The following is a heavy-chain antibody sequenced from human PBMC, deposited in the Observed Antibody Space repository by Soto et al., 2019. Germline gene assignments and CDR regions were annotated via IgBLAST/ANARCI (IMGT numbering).Heavy chain of an antibody. CDR2: ISNRGDT. CDR1: GFIVSDTY. CDR3: AREPRYCRGGSCSITGDAYDI. V-gene: IGHV3-66*01. Sequence: EVQLVESGGGLVQPGGSLRLSCTASGFIVSDTYVNWVRQAPGKGLEWVSVISNRGDTHYADSVRGRFSLSRDISDNTLHVKINNLGVEDTAVYYCAREPRYCRGGSCSITGDAYDIWGQGTMVTVSS. D-gene: IGHD2-15*01. J-gene: IGHJ3*02.